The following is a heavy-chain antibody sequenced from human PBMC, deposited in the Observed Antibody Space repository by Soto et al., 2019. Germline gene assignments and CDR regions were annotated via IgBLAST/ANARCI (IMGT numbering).Heavy chain of an antibody. CDR2: IYYSGST. V-gene: IGHV4-59*01. J-gene: IGHJ4*02. CDR3: ASIPRGNTFGWFDY. Sequence: PSETLSLTCTVSGGSISSYDWSWIRQPPGKGLEWIGYIYYSGSTNYNPSLKSRVTISVDTSKNQFSLKLSSVTAADTAVYYCASIPRGNTFGWFDYWGQGSLVTVSS. CDR1: GGSISSYD. D-gene: IGHD5-18*01.